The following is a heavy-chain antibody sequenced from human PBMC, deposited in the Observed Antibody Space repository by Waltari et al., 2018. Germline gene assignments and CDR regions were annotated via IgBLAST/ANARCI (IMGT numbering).Heavy chain of an antibody. J-gene: IGHJ4*02. CDR1: GGTFSSYA. Sequence: QVQLVQSGAEVKKPGSSVKVSCKASGGTFSSYAISWVRQAPGQGLEWMGWIIPTFVTANYAKQFQVSVTLTADNSPSTADMELSSLRSEDTAVHYCARSGYYGSGTKTFDYWGQGTLVTVSS. V-gene: IGHV1-69*14. D-gene: IGHD3-10*01. CDR3: ARSGYYGSGTKTFDY. CDR2: IIPTFVTA.